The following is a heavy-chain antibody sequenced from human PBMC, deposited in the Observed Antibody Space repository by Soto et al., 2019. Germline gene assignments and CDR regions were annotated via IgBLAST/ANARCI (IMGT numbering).Heavy chain of an antibody. CDR3: AINVRSAYSSGWNYFKY. Sequence: ASVNVSGKASGYTFTSHYMHWLRQAPGQELEWMGIINPSGGSTSYAQKFQGRVTMTRDTRTSTVYMALSSLRSEYMAVYYCAINVRSAYSSGWNYFKYGGQGTLVT. V-gene: IGHV1-46*01. CDR1: GYTFTSHY. J-gene: IGHJ4*02. CDR2: INPSGGST. D-gene: IGHD6-19*01.